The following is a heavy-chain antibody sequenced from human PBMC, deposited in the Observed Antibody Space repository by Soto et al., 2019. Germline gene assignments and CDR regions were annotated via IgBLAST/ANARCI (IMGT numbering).Heavy chain of an antibody. CDR1: GFIFTNYA. J-gene: IGHJ5*02. Sequence: PGGSLRLSCAASGFIFTNYAMSWVRQAPGKGLEWVSGISDRDGSTYYADSVKGRFTISRDNSKNTLYLQMNSLRAEDTATYFCASRMVGTKHLAPWGQGTLVTVSS. CDR3: ASRMVGTKHLAP. CDR2: ISDRDGST. D-gene: IGHD1-26*01. V-gene: IGHV3-23*01.